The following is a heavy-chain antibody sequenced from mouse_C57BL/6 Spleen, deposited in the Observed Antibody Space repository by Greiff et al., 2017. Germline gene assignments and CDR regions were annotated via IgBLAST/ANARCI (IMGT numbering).Heavy chain of an antibody. V-gene: IGHV5-17*01. CDR2: ISSGSSTI. Sequence: EVHLVESGGGLVKPGGSLKLSCAASGFTFSDYGMHWVRQAPEKGLEWVAYISSGSSTIYYADTVKGRFTISRDNAKNTLFLQMTSLRSEDTAMYYCARSDLKLGPFDYWGQGTTLTVSS. CDR1: GFTFSDYG. CDR3: ARSDLKLGPFDY. J-gene: IGHJ2*01. D-gene: IGHD4-1*01.